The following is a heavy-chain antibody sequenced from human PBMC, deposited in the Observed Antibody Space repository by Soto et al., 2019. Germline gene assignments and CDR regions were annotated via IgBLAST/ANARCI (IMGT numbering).Heavy chain of an antibody. D-gene: IGHD1-7*01. J-gene: IGHJ4*02. V-gene: IGHV3-23*01. CDR3: AKDRRAGGNYGFYSDF. CDR2: SSATGSGT. Sequence: GGSLRLSCAVSGFTFSSYGMTWVRQAPGKGLEWISFSSATGSGTYYADSVKGRFTISRDNSKNTLYLQMTSLRADDTAVYYCAKDRRAGGNYGFYSDFWGQGALVTVSS. CDR1: GFTFSSYG.